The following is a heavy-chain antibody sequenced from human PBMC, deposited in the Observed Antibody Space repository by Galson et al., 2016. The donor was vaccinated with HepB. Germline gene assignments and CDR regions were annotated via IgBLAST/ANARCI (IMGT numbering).Heavy chain of an antibody. D-gene: IGHD1-20*01. V-gene: IGHV2-5*02. CDR2: VYWDDDK. J-gene: IGHJ3*02. CDR1: GFSFSTSGVG. Sequence: PALVKPTQTLTLTCTFSGFSFSTSGVGVGWIRQPPGKALEWLALVYWDDDKHYSPSLKTRLTITKDTSKNQVVLTMTNMDPVDTATYYCAHTYNWKFGRAFDIWGQGTMVTVSS. CDR3: AHTYNWKFGRAFDI.